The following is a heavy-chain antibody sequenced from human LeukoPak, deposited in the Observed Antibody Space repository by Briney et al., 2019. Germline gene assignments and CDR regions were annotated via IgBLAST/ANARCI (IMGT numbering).Heavy chain of an antibody. Sequence: SGPTLVNPTQTLTLTCTFSGFSLSTSGVGVGWIRQPPGKALEWLALIYWNDNKRYSPSLKSRVTITKDTSKNQVVLTMTNMDPVDTATYYCAHRRREGTVTTGFDYWGQGTLVTVSS. CDR2: IYWNDNK. D-gene: IGHD4-17*01. V-gene: IGHV2-5*01. J-gene: IGHJ4*02. CDR3: AHRRREGTVTTGFDY. CDR1: GFSLSTSGVG.